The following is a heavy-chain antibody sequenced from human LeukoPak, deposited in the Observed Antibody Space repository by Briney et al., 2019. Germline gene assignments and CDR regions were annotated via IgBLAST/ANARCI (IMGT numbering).Heavy chain of an antibody. J-gene: IGHJ5*02. V-gene: IGHV4-61*02. CDR1: GGSISSGSYY. CDR2: IYTSGST. Sequence: PSETLSLTCTVSGGSISSGSYYWSWIRQPAGKGLEWIGRIYTSGSTNYNPSLKSRVIISVDTSKNQFSLKLSSVTAADTAVYYCARRRESEDGLLVWFDPWGQGTLVTVSS. D-gene: IGHD2-15*01. CDR3: ARRRESEDGLLVWFDP.